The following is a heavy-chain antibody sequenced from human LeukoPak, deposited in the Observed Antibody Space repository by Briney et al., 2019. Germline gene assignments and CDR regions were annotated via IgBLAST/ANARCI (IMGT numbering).Heavy chain of an antibody. CDR1: GYTFTSYG. D-gene: IGHD2-2*01. J-gene: IGHJ6*03. CDR2: ISACNGNT. V-gene: IGHV1-18*01. CDR3: ARVVVVVPAAIRYYYYYYMDV. Sequence: ASVKVPCKASGYTFTSYGISWVRQAPGQGLEWMGWISACNGNTNYAQKLQGRVTMTTDTSTSTAYMELRSLRSDDTAVYYCARVVVVVPAAIRYYYYYYMDVWGKGTTVTVSS.